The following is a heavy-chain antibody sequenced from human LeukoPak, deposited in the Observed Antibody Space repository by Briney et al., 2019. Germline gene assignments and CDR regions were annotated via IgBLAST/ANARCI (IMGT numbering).Heavy chain of an antibody. CDR3: ARGSKQTSVGSYGY. CDR1: GFTFSNYL. D-gene: IGHD3-10*01. Sequence: GGSLRLSCVASGFTFSNYLMTWVRQAPGKGPEWVANINQDGSDENYVDSVKGRFSISRDNAKSSLYLQMNSLGVEDTAVYYCARGSKQTSVGSYGYWGQGALVTVSS. V-gene: IGHV3-7*01. J-gene: IGHJ4*02. CDR2: INQDGSDE.